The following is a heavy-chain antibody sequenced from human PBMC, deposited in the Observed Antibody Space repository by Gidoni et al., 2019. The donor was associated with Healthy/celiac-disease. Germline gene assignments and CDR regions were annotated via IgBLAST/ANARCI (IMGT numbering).Heavy chain of an antibody. CDR1: GSTFSSYA. CDR2: ISGSGGST. J-gene: IGHJ4*02. Sequence: EGQLLEPGGGLVQPGGSVRLSCAASGSTFSSYAMSWVRQAPGEGLEWVSAISGSGGSTYYADSVKGRFTISRDNSKNTLYLQMNSLRAEDTAVYYCAKDHTANTYFDYWGQGTLVTVSS. CDR3: AKDHTANTYFDY. D-gene: IGHD5-18*01. V-gene: IGHV3-23*01.